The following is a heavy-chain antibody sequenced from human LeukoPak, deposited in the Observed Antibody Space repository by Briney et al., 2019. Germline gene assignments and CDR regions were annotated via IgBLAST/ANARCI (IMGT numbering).Heavy chain of an antibody. CDR3: ARGLGGTYYDFWSGDDY. CDR2: ISAYNGNT. CDR1: GYTFTGYY. V-gene: IGHV1-18*04. J-gene: IGHJ4*02. D-gene: IGHD3-3*01. Sequence: ASVKVSCKASGYTFTGYYMHWVRQAPGQGLEWMGWISAYNGNTNYAQKLQGRVTMTTDTSTSTAYMELRSLRSDDTAVYYCARGLGGTYYDFWSGDDYWGQGTLVTVSS.